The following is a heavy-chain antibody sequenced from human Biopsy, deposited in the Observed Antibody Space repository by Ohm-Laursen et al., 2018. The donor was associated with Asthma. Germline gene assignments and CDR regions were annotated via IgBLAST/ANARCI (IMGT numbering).Heavy chain of an antibody. J-gene: IGHJ4*02. CDR1: GFAVSRDF. CDR2: IYSGGTS. D-gene: IGHD3-22*01. V-gene: IGHV3-53*01. Sequence: SLRLSCTASGFAVSRDFLFWVRQAPGKGLEWVSVIYSGGTSHTADSLRGRFIISRDYSKNTLYLQMTSLRAEDTAVYYCARGDSSDGSHYDIDDWGQGTLVTVAS. CDR3: ARGDSSDGSHYDIDD.